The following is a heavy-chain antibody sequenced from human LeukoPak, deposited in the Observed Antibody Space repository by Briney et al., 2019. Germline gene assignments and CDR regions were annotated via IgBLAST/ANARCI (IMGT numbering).Heavy chain of an antibody. CDR1: GFTFSSYA. Sequence: GGSLRLSCAASGFTFSSYAMSWVRQAPGKGLEWVSAISGSGGSTYYADSVKGRFTISTDNSKNTLYLQMNSLRAEDTAVYYCAKARPGGGFRYGMDVWGQGTTVTVSS. CDR3: AKARPGGGFRYGMDV. CDR2: ISGSGGST. V-gene: IGHV3-23*01. D-gene: IGHD3-16*01. J-gene: IGHJ6*02.